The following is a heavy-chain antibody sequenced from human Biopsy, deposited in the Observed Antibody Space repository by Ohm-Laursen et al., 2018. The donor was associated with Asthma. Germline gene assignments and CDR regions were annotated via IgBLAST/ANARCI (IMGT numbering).Heavy chain of an antibody. J-gene: IGHJ6*02. CDR1: GGTFGNYA. CDR2: IIPIFGTA. Sequence: SVKVSCKASGGTFGNYAISWVRQAPGLGLEWMGGIIPIFGTANYAQKFQGRVTITADESTSTAYMELSSLRSEDTAVYYCAESDYYGSGYYYGMDVWGQGTTVTVSS. CDR3: AESDYYGSGYYYGMDV. D-gene: IGHD3-10*01. V-gene: IGHV1-69*13.